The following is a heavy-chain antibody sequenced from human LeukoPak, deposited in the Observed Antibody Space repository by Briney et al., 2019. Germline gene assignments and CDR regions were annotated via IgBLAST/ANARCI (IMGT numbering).Heavy chain of an antibody. J-gene: IGHJ4*02. CDR1: GGSISSSSYY. CDR3: ARHGNLLEWLEDY. V-gene: IGHV4-39*01. D-gene: IGHD3-3*01. Sequence: SETLSLTCTVSGGSISSSSYYRGWIRQPPGKGLEWIGSIYYSGSTYYNPSLKSRVTISVDTSKNQFSLKLSSVTAADTAVYYCARHGNLLEWLEDYWGQGTLVTVSS. CDR2: IYYSGST.